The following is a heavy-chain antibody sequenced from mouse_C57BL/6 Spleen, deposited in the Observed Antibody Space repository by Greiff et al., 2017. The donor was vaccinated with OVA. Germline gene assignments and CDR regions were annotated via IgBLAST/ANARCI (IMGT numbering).Heavy chain of an antibody. CDR3: ARYYYGNLSWFAY. CDR2: IDPSDSYT. V-gene: IGHV1-50*01. D-gene: IGHD2-1*01. CDR1: GYTFTSYW. Sequence: VQLQQPGAELVKPGASVKLSCKASGYTFTSYWMQWVKQRPGQGLEWIGEIDPSDSYTNYNQKFKGKATLTVDTSSSTAYMQLSSLTSEDSAVYYCARYYYGNLSWFAYWGQGTLVTVSA. J-gene: IGHJ3*01.